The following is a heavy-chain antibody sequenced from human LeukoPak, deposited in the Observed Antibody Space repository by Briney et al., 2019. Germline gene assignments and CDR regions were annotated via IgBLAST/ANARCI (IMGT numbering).Heavy chain of an antibody. V-gene: IGHV3-33*01. J-gene: IGHJ4*02. D-gene: IGHD4-17*01. Sequence: GGSLRLSCAASGFTFSTYAMHWVRQAPGKGLEWVAVIWSDSTNKYYADSVRGRFTISRDNSKNTLYLQMSSLGAEDTAMYYCARDRLTTVTTFHFDNWGQGTLVTVSS. CDR2: IWSDSTNK. CDR1: GFTFSTYA. CDR3: ARDRLTTVTTFHFDN.